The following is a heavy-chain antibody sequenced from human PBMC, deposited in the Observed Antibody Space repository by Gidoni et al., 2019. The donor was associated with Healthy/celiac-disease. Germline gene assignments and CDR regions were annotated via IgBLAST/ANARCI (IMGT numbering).Heavy chain of an antibody. CDR2: INHSGST. J-gene: IGHJ5*02. D-gene: IGHD5-18*01. CDR3: ARGTSRIQLWFKSGFDP. V-gene: IGHV4-34*01. Sequence: QVQLQQWGAGLLKPSETLSLTCAVYGGSFSGYYWSWIRQPPGKGLEWIGEINHSGSTNYNPSLKSRVTISVDTSKNQFSLKLSSVTAADTAVYYCARGTSRIQLWFKSGFDPWGQGTLVTVSS. CDR1: GGSFSGYY.